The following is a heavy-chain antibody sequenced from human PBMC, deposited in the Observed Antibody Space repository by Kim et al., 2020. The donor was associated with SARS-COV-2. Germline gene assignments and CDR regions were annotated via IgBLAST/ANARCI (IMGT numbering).Heavy chain of an antibody. CDR2: IYYSGST. V-gene: IGHV4-59*01. CDR1: SDSISSYY. J-gene: IGHJ4*02. CDR3: ARSEGRGSWHHFYY. Sequence: SETLSLTCTVSSDSISSYYFRWIRQLPGKGLEWIGYIYYSGSTTYNPPLNSRVTISWDTSKNQFSLELTSVTDADTAVYYCARSEGRGSWHHFYYWGQGILVTVSS. D-gene: IGHD6-13*01.